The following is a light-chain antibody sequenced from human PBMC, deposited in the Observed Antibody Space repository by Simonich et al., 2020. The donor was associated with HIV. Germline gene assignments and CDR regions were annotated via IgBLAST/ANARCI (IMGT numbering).Light chain of an antibody. CDR2: GAS. CDR1: QSVSSN. Sequence: EIVMTQSQATLSVSPGERATLSCRPSQSVSSNLAWYQQKPGQATRLLIYGASTRATGIPARFSGSGSGTEFTLTISSMQSEDFAVYYCQQYNNWPPLTFGGGTKVEIK. CDR3: QQYNNWPPLT. J-gene: IGKJ4*01. V-gene: IGKV3-15*01.